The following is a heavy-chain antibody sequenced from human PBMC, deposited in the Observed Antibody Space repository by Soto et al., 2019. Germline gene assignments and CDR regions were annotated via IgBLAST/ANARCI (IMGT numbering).Heavy chain of an antibody. D-gene: IGHD6-13*01. CDR3: ARVSATGTRWFGP. V-gene: IGHV4-31*03. Sequence: SETLSHTCTDSGGSFNSVAYYWGWIRRHPGKGLEWIGYLSFRGTPYYSPSLKSRLPMSLDTSKSQFSLKMSSVTAADTAVYDCARVSATGTRWFGPWGPGTLVTVSS. CDR2: LSFRGTP. J-gene: IGHJ5*02. CDR1: GGSFNSVAYY.